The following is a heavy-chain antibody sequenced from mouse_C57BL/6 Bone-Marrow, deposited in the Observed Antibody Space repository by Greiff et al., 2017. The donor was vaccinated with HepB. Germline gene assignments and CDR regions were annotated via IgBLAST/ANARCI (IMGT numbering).Heavy chain of an antibody. CDR3: ARDYYGSRRYFDY. J-gene: IGHJ2*01. Sequence: LVESGAELARPGASVKLSCKASGYTFTSYGISWVKQRTGQGLEWIGEIYPRSGNTYYNEKFKGKATLTADKSSSTAYMELRSLTSEDSAVYFCARDYYGSRRYFDYWGQGTTLTVSS. CDR1: GYTFTSYG. CDR2: IYPRSGNT. V-gene: IGHV1-81*01. D-gene: IGHD1-1*01.